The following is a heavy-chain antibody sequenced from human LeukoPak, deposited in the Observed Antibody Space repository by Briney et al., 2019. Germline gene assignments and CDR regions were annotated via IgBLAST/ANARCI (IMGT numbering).Heavy chain of an antibody. CDR2: INAGNGNT. Sequence: ASVKVSCKASGYTFTIYAMHWVCQAPGQRLEWMGWINAGNGNTKYSQKFQGRVTITRDTSASTAYMELSSLRSEDTAVYYCARESAYYDFWSGYYRYWGQGTLVTVSS. V-gene: IGHV1-3*01. CDR3: ARESAYYDFWSGYYRY. J-gene: IGHJ4*02. CDR1: GYTFTIYA. D-gene: IGHD3-3*01.